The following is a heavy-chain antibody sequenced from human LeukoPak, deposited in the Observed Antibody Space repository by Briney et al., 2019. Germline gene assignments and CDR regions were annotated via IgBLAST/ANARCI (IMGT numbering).Heavy chain of an antibody. Sequence: GGSLRLSCAASGFTFSYYGMHWVRQAPGMRLEWVALIWYDGSNNYYADSVKGRFTISRDNSKNTLYLQMNSLRAEDTAVYYCAKDHYCDSSGLDAFDLWGQGTLVTISS. CDR3: AKDHYCDSSGLDAFDL. CDR1: GFTFSYYG. D-gene: IGHD3-22*01. J-gene: IGHJ3*01. CDR2: IWYDGSNN. V-gene: IGHV3-33*06.